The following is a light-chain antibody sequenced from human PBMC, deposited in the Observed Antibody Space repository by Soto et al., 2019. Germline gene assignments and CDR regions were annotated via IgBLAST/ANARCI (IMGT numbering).Light chain of an antibody. CDR1: QSISSW. CDR3: QQYNSYSET. V-gene: IGKV1-5*01. CDR2: DAS. Sequence: DIQMTQSPSTLSASVGDRVTITCRASQSISSWLAWYQQKPGKAPKLLIYDASSLESGVPSRFSGSGSGTEFTLTISSLQPDDSATYYCQQYNSYSETFGQGTKLEIK. J-gene: IGKJ2*01.